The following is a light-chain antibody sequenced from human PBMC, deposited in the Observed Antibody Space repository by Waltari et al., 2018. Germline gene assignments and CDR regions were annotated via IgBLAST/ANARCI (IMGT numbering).Light chain of an antibody. CDR1: QSVSRA. V-gene: IGKV3-20*01. CDR3: QHYLRLPVT. CDR2: GES. Sequence: EIVLTQSPGTLSLSLGERATVSCRASQSVSRALAWYQQKPGQAPRLLIYGESTRATGIPDRFSGSGSGTDFSLTISRLEHDDFAVYFCQHYLRLPVTFGQGTTVEI. J-gene: IGKJ1*01.